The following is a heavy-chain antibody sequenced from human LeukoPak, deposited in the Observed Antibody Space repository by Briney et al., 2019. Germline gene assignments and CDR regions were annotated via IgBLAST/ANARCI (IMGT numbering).Heavy chain of an antibody. CDR3: ARIVVPAANVDY. Sequence: ASVKVSCKASGYTFTSYDINWVRQATGQGLEWMGWMNPNSGNTGYAQKFQGRVTMTRDTSISTAYMELSRLRSDDTAVYYCARIVVPAANVDYWGQGTLVTVSS. CDR1: GYTFTSYD. V-gene: IGHV1-8*01. CDR2: MNPNSGNT. J-gene: IGHJ4*02. D-gene: IGHD2-2*01.